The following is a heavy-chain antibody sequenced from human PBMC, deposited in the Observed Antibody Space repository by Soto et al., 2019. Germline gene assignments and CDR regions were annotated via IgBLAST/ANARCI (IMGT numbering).Heavy chain of an antibody. CDR3: ARGALRVLARKYFDY. J-gene: IGHJ4*02. CDR2: IWYDGSNK. CDR1: GFTFSSYG. D-gene: IGHD3-3*01. V-gene: IGHV3-33*01. Sequence: QVQLVESGGGVVQPGRSLRLSCAASGFTFSSYGMHWVRQAPGKGLEWVAVIWYDGSNKYYADSVKGRFTISRDNSKNTLDLQMNSLRAEDTAVYYCARGALRVLARKYFDYWGQGTLVTVSS.